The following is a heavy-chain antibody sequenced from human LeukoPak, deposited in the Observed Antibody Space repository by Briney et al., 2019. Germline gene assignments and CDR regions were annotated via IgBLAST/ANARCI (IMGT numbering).Heavy chain of an antibody. CDR1: GFTFRTYA. J-gene: IGHJ4*02. V-gene: IGHV3-23*01. CDR2: TGSNGVT. D-gene: IGHD3-22*01. CDR3: GIRDTSDYYVF. Sequence: GGSLRLSCTGSGFTFRTYAFSWVRQAPGKGLEWVSATGSNGVTYYADSVKGRFTISRDNSKNALYLQMNGMRADDTAVYYCGIRDTSDYYVFWGQGTLVTVSS.